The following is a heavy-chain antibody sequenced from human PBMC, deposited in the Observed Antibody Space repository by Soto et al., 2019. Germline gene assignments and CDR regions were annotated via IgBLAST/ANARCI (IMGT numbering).Heavy chain of an antibody. V-gene: IGHV4-39*01. D-gene: IGHD6-6*01. CDR1: GGSISSSCYY. Sequence: QVQLQESGPGLVKPSETLSLTCTVSGGSISSSCYYWGWIRQPPGKGLEWIGSIYYSGSTYYNPSLKSRVTISVDTSKNQFSLKLSSVTAADTAVYYCAGGSSSAADYWGQGTLVTVSS. J-gene: IGHJ4*02. CDR3: AGGSSSAADY. CDR2: IYYSGST.